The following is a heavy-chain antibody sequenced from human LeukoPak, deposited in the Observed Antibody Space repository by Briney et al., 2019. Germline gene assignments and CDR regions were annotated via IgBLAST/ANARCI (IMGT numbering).Heavy chain of an antibody. D-gene: IGHD1-1*01. V-gene: IGHV3-74*01. J-gene: IGHJ4*02. CDR2: INTDGRTT. Sequence: GGSLRLSCAASGFTFSSFWMHWVRQAPGKGLAWVSRINTDGRTTVYADSVKGRLTIFRDNAKNTLYLQMTSLSAEDTAVYYCTRDTTTFDYWGQGTLVTVSS. CDR1: GFTFSSFW. CDR3: TRDTTTFDY.